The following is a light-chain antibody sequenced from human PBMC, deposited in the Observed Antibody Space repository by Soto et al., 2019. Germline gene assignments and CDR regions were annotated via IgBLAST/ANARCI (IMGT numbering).Light chain of an antibody. Sequence: EIVLTQSPATLSLSPWERATHSCRASQTISSYLAWYQQKPGQAPSLLIYDASNRATGIPARFSGSGSGADFTLTISSLEPEDFAVYYCQQRSSWPLTFGGGTKVDIK. V-gene: IGKV3-11*01. CDR2: DAS. CDR3: QQRSSWPLT. CDR1: QTISSY. J-gene: IGKJ4*01.